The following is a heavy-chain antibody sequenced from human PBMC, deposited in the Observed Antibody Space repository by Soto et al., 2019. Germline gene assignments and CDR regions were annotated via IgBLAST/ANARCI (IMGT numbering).Heavy chain of an antibody. J-gene: IGHJ5*02. V-gene: IGHV4-4*02. D-gene: IGHD4-17*01. CDR3: ASKDDADYGWFDP. Sequence: QVQLQESGPGLVKPSGTLSLTCDVSGGSISSSKWWNWVRQPPGKGLEWIGEIYHSGSTNYNSSLKSRVTISVDKSMNQFSLKLSSVTAADTALYDCASKDDADYGWFDPWGQGTLVTVSS. CDR2: IYHSGST. CDR1: GGSISSSKW.